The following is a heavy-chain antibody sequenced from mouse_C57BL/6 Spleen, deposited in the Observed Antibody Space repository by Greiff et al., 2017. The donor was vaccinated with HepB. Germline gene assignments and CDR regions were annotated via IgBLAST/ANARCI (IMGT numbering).Heavy chain of an antibody. CDR3: GRGDYFDY. V-gene: IGHV1-80*01. Sequence: VQRVESGAELVKPGASVKISCKASGYAFSSYWMNWVKQRPGKGLEWIGQIYPGDGDTNYNGKFKGKATLTADKSSSTAYMQLSSLTSEDSAVYFCGRGDYFDYWGQGTTLTVSS. CDR1: GYAFSSYW. CDR2: IYPGDGDT. J-gene: IGHJ2*01.